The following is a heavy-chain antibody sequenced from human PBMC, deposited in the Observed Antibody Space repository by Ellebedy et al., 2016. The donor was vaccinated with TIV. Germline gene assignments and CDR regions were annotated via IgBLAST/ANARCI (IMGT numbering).Heavy chain of an antibody. J-gene: IGHJ4*02. CDR3: ARDRGTMVRGLFPGPY. CDR1: GYTFTSYG. V-gene: IGHV1-18*01. Sequence: AASVKVSCKASGYTFTSYGISWVRPAPGQGLEGMGWISAYNGNTNYAQKLQGRVTMTTDTCTSTAYMDLRSLRSDDTAVYYCARDRGTMVRGLFPGPYWGQGTLVTVSS. CDR2: ISAYNGNT. D-gene: IGHD3-10*01.